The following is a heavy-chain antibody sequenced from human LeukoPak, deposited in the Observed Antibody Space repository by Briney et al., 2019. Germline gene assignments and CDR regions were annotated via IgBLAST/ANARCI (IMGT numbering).Heavy chain of an antibody. CDR2: IIPIFGTA. CDR1: GGTFSSYA. V-gene: IGHV1-69*13. Sequence: ASVKVSCKASGGTFSSYAISWVRQAPGQELEWMGGIIPIFGTANYAQKFQGRVTITADESTSTAYMELSSLRSEDTAVYYCARVVTSLVYSPNELPYYYYGMDVWGQGTTVTVSS. J-gene: IGHJ6*02. CDR3: ARVVTSLVYSPNELPYYYYGMDV. D-gene: IGHD2-21*02.